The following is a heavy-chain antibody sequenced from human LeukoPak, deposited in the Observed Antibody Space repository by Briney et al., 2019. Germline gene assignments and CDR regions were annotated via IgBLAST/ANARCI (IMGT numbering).Heavy chain of an antibody. J-gene: IGHJ4*02. CDR2: TSSSSSTI. D-gene: IGHD5-24*01. CDR1: GFSFSTYS. V-gene: IGHV3-48*02. CDR3: ARASFQRWLQLGGD. Sequence: GGSLRLSCTASGFSFSTYSMNWVRQAPGKGLDWVSYTSSSSSTIYYADSVKGRFTISRDNAKNSLYLQMNSLRDEDTAVYYCARASFQRWLQLGGDWGQGALVTVSS.